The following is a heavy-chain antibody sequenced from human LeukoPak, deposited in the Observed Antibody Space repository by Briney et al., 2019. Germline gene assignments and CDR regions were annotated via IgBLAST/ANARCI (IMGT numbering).Heavy chain of an antibody. CDR2: ISAYNGNT. Sequence: GASVKVSCKASGYTFTSYGISWVRQAPGQGLEWMGWISAYNGNTNYAQKLQGRVAMTTDTSTSTAYMELRSLRSDDTAVYYCARGLRGYSYGSEDYWGQGTLVTVSS. CDR3: ARGLRGYSYGSEDY. J-gene: IGHJ4*02. D-gene: IGHD5-18*01. V-gene: IGHV1-18*01. CDR1: GYTFTSYG.